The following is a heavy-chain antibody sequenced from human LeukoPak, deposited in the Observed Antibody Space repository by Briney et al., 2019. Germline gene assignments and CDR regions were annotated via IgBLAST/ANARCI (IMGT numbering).Heavy chain of an antibody. Sequence: GGSLRLSCTASGFTFGDYAMSWFRQAPGKGLEWVGFIRSKAYGGSTEYAVSVKGRFTISRDDSKSIAYLQMNSLRAEDTAVYYCTRDVSDSYSSSPNDYWGQGTLVTVSS. D-gene: IGHD6-6*01. CDR1: GFTFGDYA. CDR2: IRSKAYGGST. CDR3: TRDVSDSYSSSPNDY. V-gene: IGHV3-49*03. J-gene: IGHJ4*02.